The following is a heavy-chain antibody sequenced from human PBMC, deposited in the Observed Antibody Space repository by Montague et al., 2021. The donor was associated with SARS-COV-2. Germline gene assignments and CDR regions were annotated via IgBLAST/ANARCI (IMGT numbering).Heavy chain of an antibody. V-gene: IGHV4-59*01. CDR3: ARGYGYYNYGLDV. CDR2: IHHSGST. CDR1: GGSISSYH. J-gene: IGHJ6*02. D-gene: IGHD5-18*01. Sequence: SETLSLTCTVTGGSISSYHWSWIRQPPGRGLEWIGNIHHSGSTDYSPSLTSRVTISLDTSKNQFSLKVTSVTAVDTAVYYCARGYGYYNYGLDVWGPGTTVTVS.